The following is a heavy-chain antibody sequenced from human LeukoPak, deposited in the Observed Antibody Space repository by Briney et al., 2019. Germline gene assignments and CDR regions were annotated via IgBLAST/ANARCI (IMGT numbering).Heavy chain of an antibody. V-gene: IGHV4-39*01. D-gene: IGHD3-22*01. Sequence: NTSETLSLTCTVSGGSISSSSYYWGWIRQPPGKGLEWIGSIYYSGSTYYNPSLKSRVTISVDTSKNQFSLKLSSVTAADTAVYYCARRNYYDSSGYYHWGQGTLVTVSS. CDR1: GGSISSSSYY. J-gene: IGHJ4*02. CDR2: IYYSGST. CDR3: ARRNYYDSSGYYH.